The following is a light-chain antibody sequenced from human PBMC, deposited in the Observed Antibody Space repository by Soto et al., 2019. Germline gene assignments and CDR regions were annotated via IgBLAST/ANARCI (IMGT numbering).Light chain of an antibody. CDR3: SSYTSSSTRV. CDR1: SIDVGGYNY. J-gene: IGLJ3*02. V-gene: IGLV2-14*01. Sequence: QLVLTQPASVSGSPGQSITISCTGTSIDVGGYNYVSWYQQHPGKAPKLMIYDVSNRPSGVSNRFSGSKSGNTASLTISGLQAEDEADYYCSSYTSSSTRVFGGGTQLTV. CDR2: DVS.